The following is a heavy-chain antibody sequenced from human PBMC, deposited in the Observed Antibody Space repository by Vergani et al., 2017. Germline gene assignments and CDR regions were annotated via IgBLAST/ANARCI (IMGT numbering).Heavy chain of an antibody. J-gene: IGHJ5*02. Sequence: QVQLRESGPGLVKPSETLSLSCTMSGYSVNSGYYWAWIRQTAAKGLEWIGSAYHSGATYYNPSLESRVTIILDTSRKQFSLRLNAVTAADTAVYYCAGGNDHGTYNPPLDPWGPGTRVTVSS. CDR3: AGGNDHGTYNPPLDP. D-gene: IGHD4/OR15-4a*01. CDR2: AYHSGAT. CDR1: GYSVNSGYY. V-gene: IGHV4-38-2*02.